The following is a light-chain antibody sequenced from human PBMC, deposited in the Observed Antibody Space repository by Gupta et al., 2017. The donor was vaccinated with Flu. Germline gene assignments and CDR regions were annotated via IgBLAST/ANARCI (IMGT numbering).Light chain of an antibody. Sequence: TLSLAPGEGATLSCRASQTISSSYVAWYQQKPGQAPRLLIYGASSRATGVPDRFSGSGSGTDFTLTISRLEPGDFAVYYCQQYGSSPPWTFGQGTKVEIK. CDR1: QTISSSY. CDR2: GAS. J-gene: IGKJ1*01. V-gene: IGKV3-20*01. CDR3: QQYGSSPPWT.